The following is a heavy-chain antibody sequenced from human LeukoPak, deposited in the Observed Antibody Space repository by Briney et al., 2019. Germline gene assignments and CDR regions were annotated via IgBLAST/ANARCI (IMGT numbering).Heavy chain of an antibody. Sequence: GGSLRLSCGTSGFIFGNYWMHWVRQAPGKGQVWVSRINIDGSSTTYADSVKGRFTISRDNARNTLYLQMNSLRAEDTAVYYCARDGISCSGGHCYFASWGQGTLVTVSS. CDR3: ARDGISCSGGHCYFAS. D-gene: IGHD2-15*01. V-gene: IGHV3-74*01. J-gene: IGHJ4*02. CDR2: INIDGSST. CDR1: GFIFGNYW.